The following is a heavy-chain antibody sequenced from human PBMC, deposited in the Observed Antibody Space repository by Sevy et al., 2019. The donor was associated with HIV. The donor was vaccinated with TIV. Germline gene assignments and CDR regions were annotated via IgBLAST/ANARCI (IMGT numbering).Heavy chain of an antibody. CDR2: INPSGGST. D-gene: IGHD6-19*01. V-gene: IGHV1-46*01. J-gene: IGHJ4*02. Sequence: ASVKVSCKASGYTFTSYYMHWVRQAPGQGLEWMGIINPSGGSTSYAQKFQGRVTMTRDTSTSTVYMELSSLRSEDTAVYYCARGKGGDSSGWYVRYDYWGQGTLVTVSS. CDR1: GYTFTSYY. CDR3: ARGKGGDSSGWYVRYDY.